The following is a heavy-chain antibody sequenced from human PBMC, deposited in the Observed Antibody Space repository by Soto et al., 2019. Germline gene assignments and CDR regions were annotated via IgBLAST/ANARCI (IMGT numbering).Heavy chain of an antibody. Sequence: ASVKVSCKAPRDTFTSYYLNWVRQAPGQGLEWMGVINPHGGSTKYEQKFQGRITMTRDTSRSTVYMELSSLRSDDTAIYYCARSSGGNFGIIIEGSNWFDPWGQGTLVTVSS. J-gene: IGHJ5*02. CDR1: RDTFTSYY. CDR3: ARSSGGNFGIIIEGSNWFDP. CDR2: INPHGGST. D-gene: IGHD3-3*01. V-gene: IGHV1-46*01.